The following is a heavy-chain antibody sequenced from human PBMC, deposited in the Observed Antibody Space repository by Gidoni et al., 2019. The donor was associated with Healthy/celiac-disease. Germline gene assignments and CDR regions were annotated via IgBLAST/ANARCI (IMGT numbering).Heavy chain of an antibody. D-gene: IGHD4-4*01. Sequence: QVQLQQWGAGLLKPSETLSLTCAVYGGSFSGYYWSWIRQPPGQGLEWIGEINHSGSTNYNPSLKSRVTISVDTSKNQFSLKLSSVTAADTAVYYCARPYDYSNYRPLGYWGQGTLVTVSS. J-gene: IGHJ4*02. CDR3: ARPYDYSNYRPLGY. CDR1: GGSFSGYY. V-gene: IGHV4-34*01. CDR2: INHSGST.